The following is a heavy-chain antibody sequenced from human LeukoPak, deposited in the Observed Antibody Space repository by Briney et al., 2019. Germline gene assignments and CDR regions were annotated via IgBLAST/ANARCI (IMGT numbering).Heavy chain of an antibody. CDR3: AKDRIYYGSGSPPDY. Sequence: GGSLRLSWAASGFTFSSYGMHWVRQAPGKGLEWVAVISYDGSNKYYADSVKGRFTISRDNSKNTLYLQMNSLRAEDTAVYYCAKDRIYYGSGSPPDYWGQGTLVTVSS. CDR2: ISYDGSNK. D-gene: IGHD3-10*01. CDR1: GFTFSSYG. J-gene: IGHJ4*02. V-gene: IGHV3-30*18.